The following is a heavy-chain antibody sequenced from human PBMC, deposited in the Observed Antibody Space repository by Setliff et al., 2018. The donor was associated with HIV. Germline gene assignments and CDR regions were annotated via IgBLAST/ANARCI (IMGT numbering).Heavy chain of an antibody. D-gene: IGHD6-19*01. J-gene: IGHJ3*02. Sequence: LSLTCTVSGGSMKPYYWSWIRQPPGKGPEWIGFIYFNGVTDYNPSLKSRLIMSLDMSRNQVSLRMTSVTAADTAVYYFARREGVRYSSGYYGGAFDSWGQGTMVTVSS. CDR1: GGSMKPYY. CDR3: ARREGVRYSSGYYGGAFDS. CDR2: IYFNGVT. V-gene: IGHV4-59*08.